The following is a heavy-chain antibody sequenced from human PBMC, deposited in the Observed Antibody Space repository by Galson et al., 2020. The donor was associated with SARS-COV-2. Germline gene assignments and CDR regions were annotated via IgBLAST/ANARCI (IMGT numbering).Heavy chain of an antibody. Sequence: GGSLRLSCAASGFTVSSYAMHWVRQAPGKGLEWVAVISYDGSNKYYADSVKGRFTISRDNSKNTLYLQMNSLRAEDTAVYYCARDLGYCSGGSCYSSAYWGQGTLVTVSS. CDR1: GFTVSSYA. CDR2: ISYDGSNK. CDR3: ARDLGYCSGGSCYSSAY. J-gene: IGHJ4*02. V-gene: IGHV3-30-3*01. D-gene: IGHD2-15*01.